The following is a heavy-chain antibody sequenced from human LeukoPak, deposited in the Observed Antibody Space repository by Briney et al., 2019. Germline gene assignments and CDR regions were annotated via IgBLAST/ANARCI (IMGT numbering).Heavy chain of an antibody. CDR2: MSAYNDRT. D-gene: IGHD3-9*01. CDR1: GFTFSNTA. CDR3: AQELSDIFVVRTDS. J-gene: IGHJ4*02. Sequence: GGSLRLSCAASGFTFSNTAVSWVRQTPGKGLEWVATMSAYNDRTHYADSVRGRFTVSRDNSKNTLSLQMNSLREDDTAVYYCAQELSDIFVVRTDSWGQGTLATVSS. V-gene: IGHV3-23*01.